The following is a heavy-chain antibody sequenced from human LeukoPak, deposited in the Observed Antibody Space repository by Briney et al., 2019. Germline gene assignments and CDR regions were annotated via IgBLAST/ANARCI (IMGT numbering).Heavy chain of an antibody. CDR1: GYTFTSYA. CDR3: ARAGTVEMTPLDY. V-gene: IGHV1-3*01. J-gene: IGHJ4*02. CDR2: INAGNGNT. D-gene: IGHD5-24*01. Sequence: ASVKVSCKASGYTFTSYAMHWVRQAPGQRLEWMGWINAGNGNTKYSQKFQGRVAITRDTSASTAYMELSRLRSDDTAVYYCARAGTVEMTPLDYWGQGTLVTVSS.